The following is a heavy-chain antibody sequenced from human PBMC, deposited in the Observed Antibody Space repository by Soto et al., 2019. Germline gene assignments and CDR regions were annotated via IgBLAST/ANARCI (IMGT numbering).Heavy chain of an antibody. J-gene: IGHJ4*02. CDR1: GGSISSYY. V-gene: IGHV4-59*01. CDR2: IYYSGST. CDR3: ARGRAVAGPTFDY. D-gene: IGHD6-19*01. Sequence: SETLSLTCTVSGGSISSYYWSWIRQPPGKGLEWIGYIYYSGSTNYNPSLKSRVTISVDTSKNQFSLKLSSVTAADTAVYYCARGRAVAGPTFDYWGQGTLVTVS.